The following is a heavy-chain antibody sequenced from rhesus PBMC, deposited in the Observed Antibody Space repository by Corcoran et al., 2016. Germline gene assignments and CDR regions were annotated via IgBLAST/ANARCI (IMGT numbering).Heavy chain of an antibody. Sequence: EVQLVESGGGLVQPGGSLRLPCTGSGFTFSSYYMSWVRQAPGKGLEWVSAINTGGGSTWYTDSVKGRFTISKENAKNTLYLQMDSLRAEDTAVYYCAKGSSGWYGHYWGQGVLVTVSS. J-gene: IGHJ4*01. V-gene: IGHV3-8*01. CDR3: AKGSSGWYGHY. CDR2: INTGGGST. D-gene: IGHD6-31*01. CDR1: GFTFSSYY.